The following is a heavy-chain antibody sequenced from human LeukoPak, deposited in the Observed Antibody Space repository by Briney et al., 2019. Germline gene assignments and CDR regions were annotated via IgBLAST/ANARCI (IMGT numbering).Heavy chain of an antibody. D-gene: IGHD2-15*01. Sequence: GGSLRLSCAASGFTFSSYAMFWVRQAPGKGLEWVSGISDNGDITYYADSVKGRFTVSRDKSKHTLYLELNSLRADDTAVYYCSQTGSFYFPFDYWGQGILVTVSS. J-gene: IGHJ4*02. CDR2: ISDNGDIT. V-gene: IGHV3-23*01. CDR1: GFTFSSYA. CDR3: SQTGSFYFPFDY.